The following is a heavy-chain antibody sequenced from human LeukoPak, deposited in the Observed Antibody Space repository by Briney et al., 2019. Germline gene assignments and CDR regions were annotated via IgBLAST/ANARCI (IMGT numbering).Heavy chain of an antibody. CDR3: AGGGGYADLNYYMDV. J-gene: IGHJ6*03. CDR2: IGTAGDT. D-gene: IGHD5-12*01. Sequence: PGGSLRLSCAASGFTFSSYDMHWVRQATGKGLEWVSAIGTAGDTYYPGSVKGRFTISRENAKNSLYLQMNSLRAGDTAVYYCAGGGGYADLNYYMDVWGKGTTVTVSS. CDR1: GFTFSSYD. V-gene: IGHV3-13*01.